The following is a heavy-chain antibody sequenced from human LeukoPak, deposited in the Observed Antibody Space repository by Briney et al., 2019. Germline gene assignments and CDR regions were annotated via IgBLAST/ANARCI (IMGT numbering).Heavy chain of an antibody. D-gene: IGHD2-2*01. V-gene: IGHV3-7*01. CDR1: GFTFSSYW. CDR3: ARDVTALDS. J-gene: IGHJ4*02. CDR2: INQGGSEK. Sequence: PGGSLRLSGAASGFTFSSYWMSWVRQAPEKGLEWVANINQGGSEKYYVDSVRGRFTISRDNAKNSLYLQMNSLRADDTAVYYCARDVTALDSWGQGTLVTVPS.